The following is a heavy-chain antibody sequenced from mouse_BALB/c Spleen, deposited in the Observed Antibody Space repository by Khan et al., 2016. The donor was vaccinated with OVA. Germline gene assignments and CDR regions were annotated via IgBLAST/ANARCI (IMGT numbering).Heavy chain of an antibody. J-gene: IGHJ4*01. V-gene: IGHV2-6-7*01. D-gene: IGHD2-10*01. Sequence: QVQLKESGPGLVAPSQSLSITCTVSGFSLTGYGVNWVRQPPGKGLEWLGMIWGDGSTDNNSALKYRMSISKDNHKSQAVLKRHSLQTDATARYYCAGAYYGNYWAALDYWGQGTSVTVSS. CDR1: GFSLTGYG. CDR2: IWGDGST. CDR3: AGAYYGNYWAALDY.